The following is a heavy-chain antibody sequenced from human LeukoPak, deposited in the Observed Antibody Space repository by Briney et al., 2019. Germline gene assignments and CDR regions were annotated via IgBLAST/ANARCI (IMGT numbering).Heavy chain of an antibody. CDR2: ISPYTGNT. CDR1: VYTFMGYG. V-gene: IGHV1-18*01. J-gene: IGHJ4*02. CDR3: TREAEDLPGVITFLY. Sequence: ASVKVSCKASVYTFMGYGVSWVRQAPGQGLEWMGWISPYTGNTDYVHDLRGRVTVTADTSTNTVYMELRSLRSDDTAVYYCTREAEDLPGVITFLYWGQGTLVTVSS. D-gene: IGHD3-22*01.